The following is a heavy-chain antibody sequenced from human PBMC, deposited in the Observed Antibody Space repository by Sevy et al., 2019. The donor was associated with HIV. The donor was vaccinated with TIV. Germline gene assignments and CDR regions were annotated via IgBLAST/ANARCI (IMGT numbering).Heavy chain of an antibody. J-gene: IGHJ4*01. D-gene: IGHD3-22*01. Sequence: GGSLRLSCAASGFTFSDQHMSWIRQAPGKGLEWVSYINSNGSIVYYADSVKGRFTISRDNAKNSLYLQMSSLRADDTAVYYCARDPYSYSDRSGPYYFDYWGHGTLVTVSS. CDR1: GFTFSDQH. CDR2: INSNGSIV. CDR3: ARDPYSYSDRSGPYYFDY. V-gene: IGHV3-11*04.